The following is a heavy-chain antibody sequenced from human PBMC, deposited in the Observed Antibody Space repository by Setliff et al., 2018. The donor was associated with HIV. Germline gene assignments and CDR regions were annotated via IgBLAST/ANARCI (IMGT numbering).Heavy chain of an antibody. V-gene: IGHV4-39*07. CDR2: IHYSGRT. J-gene: IGHJ5*02. CDR1: GGSVSSSSYF. CDR3: ARAPFRGGSFGWFDP. D-gene: IGHD2-15*01. Sequence: PSETLSLTCTVSGGSVSSSSYFWGWIRQPPGTGLEWIGWIHYSGRTNFNPSLRSRATISFDTSKNQFSLNLTSVTAADTAVYYCARAPFRGGSFGWFDPWGQGTLVTVSS.